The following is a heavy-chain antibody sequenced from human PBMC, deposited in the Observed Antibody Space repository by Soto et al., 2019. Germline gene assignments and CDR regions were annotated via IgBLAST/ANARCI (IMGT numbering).Heavy chain of an antibody. CDR3: ARGRYGDY. CDR1: GYGFTTYG. Sequence: QVHLVQSGAEVKKPGASVKVSCKGSGYGFTTYGITWVRQAPGQGLEWMAWISAHNGNTNYAQKLQGRVTVTRGTSTSTAYMELRSRRSDGTAVYYCARGRYGDYWGQGALVTVSS. D-gene: IGHD1-1*01. V-gene: IGHV1-18*01. CDR2: ISAHNGNT. J-gene: IGHJ4*02.